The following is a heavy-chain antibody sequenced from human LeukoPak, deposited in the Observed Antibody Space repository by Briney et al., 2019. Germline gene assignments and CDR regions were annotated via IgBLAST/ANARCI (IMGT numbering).Heavy chain of an antibody. D-gene: IGHD3-16*01. Sequence: SHTLSLTCAISGDSVSSNSAAWNWIRQSPSRGLEWLGRTYYRSKWYNDYAVSVKSRITINPDTSKNQFSLQLNSVTPEDTAAYYCARALGAEGWFDPWGQGTLVTVSS. J-gene: IGHJ5*02. CDR3: ARALGAEGWFDP. CDR2: TYYRSKWYN. CDR1: GDSVSSNSAA. V-gene: IGHV6-1*01.